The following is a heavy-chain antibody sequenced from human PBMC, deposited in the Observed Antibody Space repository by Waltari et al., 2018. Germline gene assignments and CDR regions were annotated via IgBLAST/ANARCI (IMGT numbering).Heavy chain of an antibody. CDR1: GGSFSGYY. J-gene: IGHJ4*02. CDR3: ASVAAADDFDY. Sequence: QVQLQQWGAGLLKPSETLSLTCAVYGGSFSGYYWSWRRQPPGKGLEWLGEINHSGSTNYNPSLKSRVTRSVDTSKNQFSLKLSSVIAADTAVYYCASVAAADDFDYWGQGTLVTVSS. D-gene: IGHD6-13*01. CDR2: INHSGST. V-gene: IGHV4-34*01.